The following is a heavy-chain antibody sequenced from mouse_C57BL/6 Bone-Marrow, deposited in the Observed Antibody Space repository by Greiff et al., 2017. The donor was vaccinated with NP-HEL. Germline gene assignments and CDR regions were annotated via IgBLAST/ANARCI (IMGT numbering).Heavy chain of an antibody. CDR1: GYTFTSYW. CDR3: VSGYYPYYYAMDY. Sequence: QVQLQQPGAELVKPGASVKMSCKASGYTFTSYWITWVKQRPGQGLEWIGDIYPGSGSTNYNEKFKSKATLTVDTSSSTAYMQLSSLTSEDSAVYYCVSGYYPYYYAMDYWGQGTSVTVSS. CDR2: IYPGSGST. V-gene: IGHV1-55*01. D-gene: IGHD2-3*01. J-gene: IGHJ4*01.